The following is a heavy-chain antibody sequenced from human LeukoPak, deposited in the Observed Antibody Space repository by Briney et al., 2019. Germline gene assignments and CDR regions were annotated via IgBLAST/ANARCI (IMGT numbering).Heavy chain of an antibody. CDR2: ISHDGSNK. CDR1: GFTFSSYT. D-gene: IGHD6-13*01. CDR3: ARGIAATNYMDV. J-gene: IGHJ6*03. V-gene: IGHV3-30-3*01. Sequence: GGSLRLSCAASGFTFSSYTMHWVRQAPGKGLEWVAVISHDGSNKYYADSVKGRFTISRDNSKSTLFLQMNSPSAEDTAVYYCARGIAATNYMDVWGKGTTVTVSS.